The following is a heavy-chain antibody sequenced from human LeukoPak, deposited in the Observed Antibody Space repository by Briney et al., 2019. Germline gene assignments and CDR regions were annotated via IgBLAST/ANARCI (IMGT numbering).Heavy chain of an antibody. V-gene: IGHV3-23*01. CDR1: GFTFSNYA. CDR2: ISGSGGST. CDR3: AKTRCTDDTCYYRVWYFDY. D-gene: IGHD2-8*01. Sequence: GGSLRLSCAASGFTFSNYAMTWVRQAPGKGLEWVSGISGSGGSTYYADSVKGRFIISRDNSKNTLYLHMNSLTAEDTAIYYCAKTRCTDDTCYYRVWYFDYWGQGTLVTASS. J-gene: IGHJ4*02.